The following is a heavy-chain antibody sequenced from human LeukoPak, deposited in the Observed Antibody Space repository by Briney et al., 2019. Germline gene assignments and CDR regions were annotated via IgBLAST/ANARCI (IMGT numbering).Heavy chain of an antibody. CDR1: GYTFTSYY. J-gene: IGHJ4*02. CDR2: ISPYIGNT. CDR3: ARFTPRLSREKFDY. V-gene: IGHV1-18*04. Sequence: ASVTVSCKASGYTFTSYYMHWVRQAPGQGLEWMGWISPYIGNTYYSQKLQGRVTMTTDTSTTTAYMELRSLRSDDTGVYYCARFTPRLSREKFDYWGQGTLVTVSS. D-gene: IGHD3-3*02.